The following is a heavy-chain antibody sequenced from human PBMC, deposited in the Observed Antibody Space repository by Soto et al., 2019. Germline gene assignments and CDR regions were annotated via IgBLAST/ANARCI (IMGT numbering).Heavy chain of an antibody. D-gene: IGHD3-22*01. V-gene: IGHV1-18*01. CDR1: GYAFTSYG. CDR3: ARDGYYYDSSGYCFDY. CDR2: ISAYNGNT. J-gene: IGHJ4*02. Sequence: ASVKVSCKASGYAFTSYGISWVRQAPGQGLEWMGWISAYNGNTNYAQKLQGRVTMTTDTSTSTAYMELRSLRSDDTAVYYCARDGYYYDSSGYCFDYWGQGTQVTVSS.